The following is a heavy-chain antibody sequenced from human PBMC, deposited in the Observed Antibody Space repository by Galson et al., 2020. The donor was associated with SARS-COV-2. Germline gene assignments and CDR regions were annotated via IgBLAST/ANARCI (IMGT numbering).Heavy chain of an antibody. D-gene: IGHD3-22*01. J-gene: IGHJ3*02. V-gene: IGHV3-23*01. CDR2: IGPGGTTT. CDR3: AKDRGYHSGFDAFDR. CDR1: DFTFATYT. Sequence: GGSLRLSCAASDFTFATYTLSWVRQAPGKGLEWVSAIGPGGTTTHYADSVKGRFTISRDNSKNTLYLQMNSLRAEDTAVYYCAKDRGYHSGFDAFDRWGQGTMVTVSA.